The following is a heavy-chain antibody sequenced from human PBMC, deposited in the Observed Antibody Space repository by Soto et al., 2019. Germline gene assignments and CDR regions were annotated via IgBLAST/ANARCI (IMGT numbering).Heavy chain of an antibody. V-gene: IGHV4-28*01. CDR1: GYSISSSNW. CDR3: ARREIQGPIDY. Sequence: QVQLQESGPGLVKPSDTLSLTCAVSGYSISSSNWWGWIRQPPGKGLEWIGYIYYSGTTYYNPSLQSRVTMSLDTSKNQFSLKLTSVTAVDTAVYYCARREIQGPIDYWGQGTLVTVSS. CDR2: IYYSGTT. D-gene: IGHD1-26*01. J-gene: IGHJ4*02.